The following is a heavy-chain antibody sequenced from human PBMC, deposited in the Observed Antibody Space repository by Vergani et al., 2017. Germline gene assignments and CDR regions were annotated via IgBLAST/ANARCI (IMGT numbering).Heavy chain of an antibody. D-gene: IGHD3-3*01. CDR3: ARIDITIFGVVEY. Sequence: QVQLQESGPGLVKPSETLSLTCTVSGCFVSSGSYYWSWIPQPAGKGLEWIGYIYYSGSTNYNPSLKSRVTISVDTSKNQFSLKLGSVAAADTAVYYRARIDITIFGVVEYWGQGTLGTVSS. CDR2: IYYSGST. CDR1: GCFVSSGSYY. J-gene: IGHJ4*03. V-gene: IGHV4-61*10.